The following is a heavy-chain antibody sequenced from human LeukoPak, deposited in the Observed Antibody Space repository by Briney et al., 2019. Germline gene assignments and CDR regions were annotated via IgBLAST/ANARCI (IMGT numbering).Heavy chain of an antibody. Sequence: GASVKVSCKASGYTFSGYNIHWVRQAPGQGLEWMGWINPNNGATHYAQKFQGGVTMTRDTSITTFYMEVSSLRTDDTACYYCARYNWNDVVSALDSWGQGTLVTVSS. CDR1: GYTFSGYN. CDR2: INPNNGAT. D-gene: IGHD1-1*01. CDR3: ARYNWNDVVSALDS. J-gene: IGHJ4*02. V-gene: IGHV1-2*02.